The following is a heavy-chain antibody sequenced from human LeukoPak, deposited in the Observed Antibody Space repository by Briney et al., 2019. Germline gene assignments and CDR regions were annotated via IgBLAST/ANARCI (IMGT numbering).Heavy chain of an antibody. D-gene: IGHD6-19*01. CDR3: ARAPQKGIAVAVPFGY. J-gene: IGHJ4*02. V-gene: IGHV3-30-3*01. Sequence: GGSLRLSCAASGFTFSSYAMHWVRQAPGKGLEWVAVISYDGSNKYYADSVKGRFTISRDNSKNTLYLQMNSLRAEDTAVYYCARAPQKGIAVAVPFGYWGQGTLVTVSS. CDR2: ISYDGSNK. CDR1: GFTFSSYA.